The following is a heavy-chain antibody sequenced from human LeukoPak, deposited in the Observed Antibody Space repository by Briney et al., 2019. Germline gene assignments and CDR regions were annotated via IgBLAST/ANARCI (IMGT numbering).Heavy chain of an antibody. CDR3: ATDQRGAGLGFVYGSGSFNGLDV. Sequence: ASVTVSFKVSGYTLTELSMHWVRQAPGKGLEGMGGFDPEDGETIYAQKFQGRVTMTEDTSTDTGYMELSSLRSEDTAVYYCATDQRGAGLGFVYGSGSFNGLDVWGQGTTVTVSS. V-gene: IGHV1-24*01. CDR2: FDPEDGET. CDR1: GYTLTELS. D-gene: IGHD3-10*01. J-gene: IGHJ6*02.